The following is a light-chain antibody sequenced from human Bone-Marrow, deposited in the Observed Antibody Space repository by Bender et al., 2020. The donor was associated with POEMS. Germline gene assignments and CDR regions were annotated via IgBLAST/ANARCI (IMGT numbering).Light chain of an antibody. CDR3: QSYDTSLTSHL. CDR2: GNT. CDR1: SSNIGTGSE. Sequence: QSVLTQPPSVSAAPGQRVTISCTGSSSNIGTGSEVHWHQQLPGTAPKLLIYGNTNRPSGVPDPFSGSRSGTSASLDISGLQAEDEADYFCQSYDTSLTSHLFGGGTKLTVL. J-gene: IGLJ3*02. V-gene: IGLV1-40*01.